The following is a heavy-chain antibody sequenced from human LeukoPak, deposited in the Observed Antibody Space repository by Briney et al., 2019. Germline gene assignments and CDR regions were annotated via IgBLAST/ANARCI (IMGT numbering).Heavy chain of an antibody. CDR2: ISPDGTNQ. CDR3: AKGFHSGSSHYHYYGMDV. CDR1: GFSFRSYG. V-gene: IGHV3-30*18. J-gene: IGHJ6*02. D-gene: IGHD1-26*01. Sequence: PGRSLRLSCAASGFSFRSYGMHWVRQAPGKGLEWVAVISPDGTNQQYADSVKGRLTISRDNSKNTLYLQMNSLRSEDTAVFYCAKGFHSGSSHYHYYGMDVWGQGTTVTVSS.